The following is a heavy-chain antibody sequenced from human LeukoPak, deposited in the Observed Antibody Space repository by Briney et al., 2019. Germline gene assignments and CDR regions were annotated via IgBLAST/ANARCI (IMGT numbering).Heavy chain of an antibody. CDR1: GFTFSRYS. Sequence: KSGGSLRLSCAASGFTFSRYSMNWVRQAPGKGLEWVASISSTSTFIYSADSVKGRFTISRDTAKNSLFLQTNSLRAEDTAIYYCARDYFDSSDYPQTYYYYYMDVWGKGTTVTVSS. D-gene: IGHD3-22*01. CDR2: ISSTSTFI. V-gene: IGHV3-21*01. CDR3: ARDYFDSSDYPQTYYYYYMDV. J-gene: IGHJ6*03.